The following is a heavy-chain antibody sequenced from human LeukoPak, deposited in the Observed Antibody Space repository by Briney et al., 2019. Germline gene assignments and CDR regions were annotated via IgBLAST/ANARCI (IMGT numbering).Heavy chain of an antibody. V-gene: IGHV1-69-2*01. Sequence: ASVKISCEVSGYTFTDYYMHGVRHAPGKGREWMGLVDPEEDETIDAEKFQGRVTITEDTYIDTAYMELSSLRSEYTAVYYCARGPNPSIAVAGSIDYWGQGTLVTVSS. D-gene: IGHD6-19*01. CDR1: GYTFTDYY. CDR2: VDPEEDET. CDR3: ARGPNPSIAVAGSIDY. J-gene: IGHJ4*02.